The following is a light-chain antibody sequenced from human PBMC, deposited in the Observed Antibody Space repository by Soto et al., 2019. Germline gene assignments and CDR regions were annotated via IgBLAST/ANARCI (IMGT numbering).Light chain of an antibody. CDR3: QQYNDWSPWT. Sequence: EILMTQSPATLSVSPGDRATLSCRSIQSVSNNLAWYQQRPGQAPRLLIYGASTRATGIPARFSGSGSGKEFTITISSLQSEDFAVYYCQQYNDWSPWTFGQGTKVDIK. J-gene: IGKJ1*01. V-gene: IGKV3-15*01. CDR1: QSVSNN. CDR2: GAS.